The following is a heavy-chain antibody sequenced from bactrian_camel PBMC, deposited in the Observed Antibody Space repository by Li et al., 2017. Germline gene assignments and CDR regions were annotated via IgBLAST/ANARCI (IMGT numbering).Heavy chain of an antibody. V-gene: IGHV3S31*01. CDR1: GAAYSSYC. CDR3: AARSVGWCPLFEHWLGKRAYTPGGCFAN. J-gene: IGHJ4*01. CDR2: IYVGDVST. Sequence: VQLVESGGGSVRPGGSLRLSCDPSGAAYSSYCMGWFREAPGKAREGVAHIYVGDVSTYYPDSVKGRFTVSQDSAKNILYLQMHSLKPEDTAMYYCAARSVGWCPLFEHWLGKRAYTPGGCFANWGQGTQVTVS. D-gene: IGHD1*01.